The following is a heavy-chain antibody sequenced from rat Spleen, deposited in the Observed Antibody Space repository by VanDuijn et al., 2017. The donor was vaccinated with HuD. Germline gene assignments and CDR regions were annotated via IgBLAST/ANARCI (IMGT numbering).Heavy chain of an antibody. Sequence: EVQLVESGGGLVQPGGSLKLSCAVSGFTFNSYDMAWVRQAPTKGLEWVASISPSGGFTYYRDSVKGRFTISRDNAKRTLFLQMDSLRSDDTATYYCATDKTVAYYWYFDFWGPGTMVTVSS. CDR2: ISPSGGFT. CDR1: GFTFNSYD. J-gene: IGHJ1*01. V-gene: IGHV5-27*01. CDR3: ATDKTVAYYWYFDF. D-gene: IGHD1-1*01.